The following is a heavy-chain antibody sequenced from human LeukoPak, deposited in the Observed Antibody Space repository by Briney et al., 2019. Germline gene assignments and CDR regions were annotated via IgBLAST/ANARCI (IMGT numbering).Heavy chain of an antibody. D-gene: IGHD3-22*01. CDR2: IRDDGSNK. Sequence: GGSLRLSCAASGFTFSSCGMHWVRQAPGKGLEWVAFIRDDGSNKYYADSVKGRVTISRDNSKNTLYLQMNSLRAEDTAVYYCAKDSYYYDSSGYYSSGRSAFDIWGQGTMVTVSS. CDR1: GFTFSSCG. CDR3: AKDSYYYDSSGYYSSGRSAFDI. J-gene: IGHJ3*02. V-gene: IGHV3-30*02.